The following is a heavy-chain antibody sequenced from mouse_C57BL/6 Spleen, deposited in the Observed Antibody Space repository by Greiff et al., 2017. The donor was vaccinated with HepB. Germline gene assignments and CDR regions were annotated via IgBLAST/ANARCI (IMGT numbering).Heavy chain of an antibody. CDR2: IHPNSGST. CDR1: GYTFTSYW. V-gene: IGHV1-64*01. J-gene: IGHJ2*01. CDR3: ARDYYYGSSYVDY. Sequence: QVQLQQSGAELVKPGASVKLSCKASGYTFTSYWMHWVKQRPGQGLEWIGMIHPNSGSTNYNEKFKSKATLTVDKSSSTAYMQLSSLTSEDSAVYYCARDYYYGSSYVDYWGQGTTLTVSS. D-gene: IGHD1-1*01.